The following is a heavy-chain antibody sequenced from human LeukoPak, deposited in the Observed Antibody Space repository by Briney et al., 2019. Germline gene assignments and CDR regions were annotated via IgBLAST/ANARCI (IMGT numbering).Heavy chain of an antibody. CDR3: ARRALYSSGWYAVDY. CDR1: GFTFSSYA. Sequence: GGSLRLSCAASGFTFSSYAMSWVRQAPGKGLEWVAVISYDGSNKYYADSVKGRFTISRDNSKNTLYLQMNSLRAEDTAVYYCARRALYSSGWYAVDYWGQGTLVTVSS. V-gene: IGHV3-30-3*01. CDR2: ISYDGSNK. J-gene: IGHJ4*02. D-gene: IGHD6-19*01.